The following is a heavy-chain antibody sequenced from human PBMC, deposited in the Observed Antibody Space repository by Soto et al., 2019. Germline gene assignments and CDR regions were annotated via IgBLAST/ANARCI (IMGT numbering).Heavy chain of an antibody. CDR3: ARATRLLGRYSSGWYDY. D-gene: IGHD6-19*01. Sequence: QVQLVESGGGVVQPGRSLRLSCAASGFTFSSYAMHWVRQAPGKGLEWVAVISYDGSNKYYADSVKGRFTISRDNSKNTLYLQMNSLRAEDTAVYYCARATRLLGRYSSGWYDYWGQGTLVTVSS. V-gene: IGHV3-30-3*01. J-gene: IGHJ4*02. CDR2: ISYDGSNK. CDR1: GFTFSSYA.